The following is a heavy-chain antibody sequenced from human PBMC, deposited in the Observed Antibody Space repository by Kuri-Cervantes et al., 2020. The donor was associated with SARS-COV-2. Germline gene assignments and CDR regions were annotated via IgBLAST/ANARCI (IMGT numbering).Heavy chain of an antibody. CDR1: GFTFDDYG. D-gene: IGHD2-2*02. CDR3: ATLGYCSSTSCYKRFDY. CDR2: INWNGGST. Sequence: GESLKISCAASGFTFDDYGMSWVRQAPGKGLEWVSGINWNGGSTGYADSVKGRFTISRDNAKNSLYLQMNSLRAEDTAVYYCATLGYCSSTSCYKRFDYWGQGTLVTVSS. V-gene: IGHV3-20*04. J-gene: IGHJ4*02.